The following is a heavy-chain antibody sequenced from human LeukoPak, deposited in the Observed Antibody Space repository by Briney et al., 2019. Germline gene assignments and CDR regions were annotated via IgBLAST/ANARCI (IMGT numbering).Heavy chain of an antibody. CDR2: IYTSGST. D-gene: IGHD5-24*01. V-gene: IGHV4-4*07. Sequence: PSETLSLTCTGSAGSIRSYYWSWIRQPAGKGLEWIGRIYTSGSTNYNPSLKSRVTMSVDTSKNQFSLKLSSVTAADTAVYYCARGVGRGDYGFDIWGQGTMVTVSS. CDR1: AGSIRSYY. CDR3: ARGVGRGDYGFDI. J-gene: IGHJ3*02.